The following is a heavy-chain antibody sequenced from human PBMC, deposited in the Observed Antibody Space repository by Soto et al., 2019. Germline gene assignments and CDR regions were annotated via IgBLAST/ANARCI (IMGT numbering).Heavy chain of an antibody. CDR3: ARGWAPRWFDP. J-gene: IGHJ5*02. D-gene: IGHD1-26*01. CDR2: ISVYNGNA. Sequence: QVQLVQSGGEVKKPGASVKVSCKASGYGFSSYGISWVRQAPGQGLEWKGWISVYNGNANYAQKFQGRVTMTTDTSASPDYMELRSLTTDETAVYYCARGWAPRWFDPWGQGTLVTVSS. V-gene: IGHV1-18*01. CDR1: GYGFSSYG.